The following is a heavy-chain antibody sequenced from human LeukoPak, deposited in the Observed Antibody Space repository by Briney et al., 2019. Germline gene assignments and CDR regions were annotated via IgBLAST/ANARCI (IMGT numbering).Heavy chain of an antibody. Sequence: KSSETLSLTCTVSGGSISSYYWSWIRQPPGKGLEWIGYIYYSGSTNYNPSLKSRVTISVDTSKNQFSLKLSSVTAADTAAYYCASTYCGGDCPIDYWGQGTLVTVSS. CDR3: ASTYCGGDCPIDY. V-gene: IGHV4-59*01. J-gene: IGHJ4*02. CDR1: GGSISSYY. D-gene: IGHD2-21*02. CDR2: IYYSGST.